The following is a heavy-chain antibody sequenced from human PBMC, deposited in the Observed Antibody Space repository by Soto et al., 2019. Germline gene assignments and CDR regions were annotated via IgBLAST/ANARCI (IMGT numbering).Heavy chain of an antibody. J-gene: IGHJ6*02. CDR1: GGTFSSYA. CDR3: ASGIVSGYYTPPYDYYGMDV. CDR2: IIPIFGTA. D-gene: IGHD3-3*01. V-gene: IGHV1-69*06. Sequence: GASVKVCCKASGGTFSSYAISWVRQAPGQGLEWMGGIIPIFGTANYAQKFQGRVTITADKSTSTAYMELSSLRSEDTAVYYCASGIVSGYYTPPYDYYGMDVWGPGTTVTVSS.